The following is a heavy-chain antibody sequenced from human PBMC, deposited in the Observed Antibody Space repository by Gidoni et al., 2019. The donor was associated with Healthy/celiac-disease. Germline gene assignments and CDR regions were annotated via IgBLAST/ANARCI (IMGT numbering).Heavy chain of an antibody. CDR1: GGSISSSSYY. CDR2: IYYSGST. Sequence: QLQLQESGPGLVKPSETLSLTCTVSGGSISSSSYYWGWIRQPPGKGLEWIGSIYYSGSTYYNPSLKSRVTISVDTSKNQFSLKLSSVTAADTAVYYCARGTPEMASLDYWGQGTLVTVSS. CDR3: ARGTPEMASLDY. J-gene: IGHJ4*02. V-gene: IGHV4-39*01.